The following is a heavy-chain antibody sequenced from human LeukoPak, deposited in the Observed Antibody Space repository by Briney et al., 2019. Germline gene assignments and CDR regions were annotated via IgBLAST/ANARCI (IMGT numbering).Heavy chain of an antibody. D-gene: IGHD6-19*01. CDR3: ARETSSGWSNRYFDY. J-gene: IGHJ4*02. CDR1: GGSISSSGYY. V-gene: IGHV4-39*02. Sequence: SETLSLTCTVSGGSISSSGYYWGWIRQPPGKGLEWIGSMYYSGSTYYNPSLMSRVTISADTPKNQFSLKLSSVTAADTAVYYCARETSSGWSNRYFDYWGQGTLVTVSS. CDR2: MYYSGST.